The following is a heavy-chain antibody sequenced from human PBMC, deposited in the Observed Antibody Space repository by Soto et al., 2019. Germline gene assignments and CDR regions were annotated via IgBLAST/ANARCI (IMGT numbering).Heavy chain of an antibody. CDR2: IYPGDSDT. CDR1: GYTFTSYD. Sequence: ASVKVSCKASGYTFTSYDIGWVRQMPGKGLEWMGIIYPGDSDTRYSPSFQGQVTISADKSISTAYLQWSSLKASDTAMYYCARFPVTTGRIIDYWGQGTLVTVSS. D-gene: IGHD4-17*01. V-gene: IGHV5-51*01. CDR3: ARFPVTTGRIIDY. J-gene: IGHJ4*02.